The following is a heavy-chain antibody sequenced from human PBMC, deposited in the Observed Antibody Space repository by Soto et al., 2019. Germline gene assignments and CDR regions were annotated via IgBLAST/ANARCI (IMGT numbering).Heavy chain of an antibody. CDR1: GFPFGDYA. V-gene: IGHV3-49*03. CDR3: TRVGDSSTPGKHYYYYMDV. Sequence: GGSLRLSCTASGFPFGDYAMSWFRQAPGKGLEWVGFIRSKAYGGTTEYAASVKGRFTISRDDSKSIAYLQMNSLKTEDTAVYYCTRVGDSSTPGKHYYYYMDVWGKGTTVTVSS. D-gene: IGHD2-2*01. CDR2: IRSKAYGGTT. J-gene: IGHJ6*03.